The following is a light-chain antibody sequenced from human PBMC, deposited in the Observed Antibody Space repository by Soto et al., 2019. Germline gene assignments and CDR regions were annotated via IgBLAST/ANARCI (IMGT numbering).Light chain of an antibody. V-gene: IGLV7-43*01. CDR2: STS. J-gene: IGLJ2*01. CDR1: AGAVTSAYY. Sequence: QTVVTQEPSLTVSPGGTVTLTCASSAGAVTSAYYTYGLQQKPGQSPSALIYSTSEEHSWTPPRVSGSLRGGKAALTLSAAQPEDEADYDGRLYYGGAQVLFGGGTKLTVL. CDR3: RLYYGGAQVL.